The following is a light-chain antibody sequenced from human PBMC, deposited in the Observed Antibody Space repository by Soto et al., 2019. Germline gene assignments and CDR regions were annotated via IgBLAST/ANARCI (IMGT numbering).Light chain of an antibody. CDR1: QSVSTY. J-gene: IGKJ1*01. CDR2: DAS. Sequence: EIVLTQSPATLSLSPGERATLSCRASQSVSTYLGWYQQKPGQAPRLLIYDASNRATGIPGRFSGSVSGTDFTLTISSLEPEDFAVYYCQHRRNWPWTFGQGTKVEVK. V-gene: IGKV3-11*01. CDR3: QHRRNWPWT.